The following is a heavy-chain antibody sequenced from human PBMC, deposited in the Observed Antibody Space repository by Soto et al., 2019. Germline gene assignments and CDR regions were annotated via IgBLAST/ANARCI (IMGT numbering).Heavy chain of an antibody. V-gene: IGHV3-23*01. CDR3: AKDKPHDQLRDY. J-gene: IGHJ4*02. CDR1: GFTFSSYA. Sequence: EVQLLESGGGLVQPGGSLRLSRAASGFTFSSYALSWVRQAPGKGLEWVSAISGSGGSTYYADSVKGRFTISRDNSKNTLYLQMNSLRAEDTAVYYCAKDKPHDQLRDYWGQGTLVTVSS. CDR2: ISGSGGST. D-gene: IGHD2-2*01.